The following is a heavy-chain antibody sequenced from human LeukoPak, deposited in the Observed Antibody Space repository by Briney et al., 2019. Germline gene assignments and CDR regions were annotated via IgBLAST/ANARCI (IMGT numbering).Heavy chain of an antibody. J-gene: IGHJ6*03. CDR3: AAPNYYYYYMDV. CDR1: GGSISSSSYY. CDR2: IYYSGST. Sequence: SETLSLTCTVSGGSISSSSYYWGWIRQPPGRGLEWIGSIYYSGSTYYNPSLKSRVTISVDTSKNQFSLKLSSVTAADTAVYYCAAPNYYYYYMDVWGKGTTVTISS. V-gene: IGHV4-39*01.